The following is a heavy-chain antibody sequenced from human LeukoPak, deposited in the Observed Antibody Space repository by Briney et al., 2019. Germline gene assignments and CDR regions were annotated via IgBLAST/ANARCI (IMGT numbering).Heavy chain of an antibody. CDR3: ARAIAAAAPGGNYFDY. CDR2: YSGST. J-gene: IGHJ4*02. V-gene: IGHV4-59*01. Sequence: YSGSTNYNPSLKSRVTISVDTSKNQFSLKLSSVTAADTAVYYCARAIAAAAPGGNYFDYWGQGTLVTVSS. D-gene: IGHD6-13*01.